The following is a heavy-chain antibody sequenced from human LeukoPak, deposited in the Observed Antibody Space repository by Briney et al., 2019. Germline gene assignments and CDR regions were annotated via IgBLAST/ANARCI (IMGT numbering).Heavy chain of an antibody. CDR3: ATGGTGYSSGWYDEVWGH. D-gene: IGHD6-19*01. Sequence: SETLSLTCAVYGGSFSGYYWSWIRQPPGKGLEWIGEINHSGSTNYNPSLKSRVTISVDTSKNQFSLKLSSVTAADTAVYHCATGGTGYSSGWYDEVWGHWGQGTLVTVSS. V-gene: IGHV4-34*01. CDR2: INHSGST. CDR1: GGSFSGYY. J-gene: IGHJ4*02.